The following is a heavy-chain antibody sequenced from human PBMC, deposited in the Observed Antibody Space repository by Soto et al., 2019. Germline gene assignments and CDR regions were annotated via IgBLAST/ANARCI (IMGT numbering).Heavy chain of an antibody. CDR2: IYTSGST. CDR3: TRGVYGGSSSPYPLFFDY. Sequence: SETLSLTCTVSGGSISSYYWSWIRQPAGKGLEWIGRIYTSGSTNYNPSLKSRVTMSVDTSKNQFSLKLSSVTAAATAVYYCTRGVYGGSSSPYPLFFDYWGQGTLVTVSS. D-gene: IGHD6-6*01. J-gene: IGHJ4*02. V-gene: IGHV4-4*07. CDR1: GGSISSYY.